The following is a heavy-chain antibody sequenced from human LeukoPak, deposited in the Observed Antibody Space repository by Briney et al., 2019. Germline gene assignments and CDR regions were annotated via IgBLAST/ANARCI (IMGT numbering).Heavy chain of an antibody. Sequence: PSETLSLTCTVSGGSISSSNYYWGWIRQPPGKGLEWIGSIYYSGSSYYNPSLKSRVNISVDTSKNQFSLKLSSVTAADTAVYYCAKGKVRGALSYMDVWGKGTTVTVSS. CDR2: IYYSGSS. V-gene: IGHV4-39*01. CDR3: AKGKVRGALSYMDV. D-gene: IGHD3-10*01. J-gene: IGHJ6*03. CDR1: GGSISSSNYY.